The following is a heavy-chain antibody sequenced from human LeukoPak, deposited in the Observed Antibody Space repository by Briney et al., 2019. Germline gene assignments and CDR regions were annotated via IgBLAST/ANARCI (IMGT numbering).Heavy chain of an antibody. V-gene: IGHV4-34*01. CDR2: INHSGST. J-gene: IGHJ4*02. Sequence: SETLSLTCAVYGGSFSGYYWSWIRQPPGKGLEWIGEINHSGSTNYNPSLKSRVTISVDTSKNQFSLKLSSVTAADTAVYYCARHRTYGDYGNWGQGTLVTVSS. CDR3: ARHRTYGDYGN. D-gene: IGHD4-17*01. CDR1: GGSFSGYY.